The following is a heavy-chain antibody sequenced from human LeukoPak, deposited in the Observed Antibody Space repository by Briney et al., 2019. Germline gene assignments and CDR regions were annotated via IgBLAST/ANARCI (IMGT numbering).Heavy chain of an antibody. CDR2: IHSSGGS. J-gene: IGHJ4*02. Sequence: SDTLSLTCTVSGASISNYYWSWIRQTPEKGLEWMGHIHSSGGSSYYPSLKSRLTLSIDTSRNQLSLKLPSVTAADTAAYFCARLGSYHDFWGQGALVTVSS. CDR3: ARLGSYHDF. V-gene: IGHV4-4*09. D-gene: IGHD1-26*01. CDR1: GASISNYY.